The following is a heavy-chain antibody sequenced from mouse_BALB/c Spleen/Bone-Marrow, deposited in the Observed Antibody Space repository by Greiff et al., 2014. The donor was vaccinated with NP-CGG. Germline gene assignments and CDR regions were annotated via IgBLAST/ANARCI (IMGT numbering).Heavy chain of an antibody. CDR1: GFTFTDYY. CDR2: IRNKAYGYTT. V-gene: IGHV7-3*02. Sequence: EVKLEESGGGLVQPGGSLRLSCTTSGFTFTDYYMSWVRQPPGKALEWLAFIRNKAYGYTTEYSASVRGRFTISRDNSQSILYLQMNTLRAEDSATYYCARFPMDYWGHGTSVTVSS. J-gene: IGHJ4*01. CDR3: ARFPMDY.